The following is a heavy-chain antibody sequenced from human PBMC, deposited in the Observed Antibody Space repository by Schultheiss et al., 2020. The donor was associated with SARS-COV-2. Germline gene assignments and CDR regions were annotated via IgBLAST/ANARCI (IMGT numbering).Heavy chain of an antibody. CDR3: ARNPYYYDSSGYQPKYYFDY. Sequence: SETLSLTCTVSGGSISSGGYYWSWIRQPPGKGLEWIGYIYYSGSTNYNPSLKSRVTISVDTSKNQFSLKLSSVTAADTAVYYCARNPYYYDSSGYQPKYYFDYWGQGTLVTVSS. V-gene: IGHV4-61*08. CDR1: GGSISSGGYY. D-gene: IGHD3-22*01. CDR2: IYYSGST. J-gene: IGHJ4*02.